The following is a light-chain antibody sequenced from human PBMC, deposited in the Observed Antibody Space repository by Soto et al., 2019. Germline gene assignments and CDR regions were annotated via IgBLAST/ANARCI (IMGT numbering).Light chain of an antibody. J-gene: IGKJ5*01. V-gene: IGKV3-20*01. CDR3: QQYNNWPLT. CDR1: QSVSSSY. Sequence: VLTQSAGTLSLSPGERATLSCRASQSVSSSYLAWYQQKPGQAPRLLIYGASSRATGIPDRFSGSGSGTDFTLTISRLEPEDFAGYYCQQYNNWPLTFGQLTLLE. CDR2: GAS.